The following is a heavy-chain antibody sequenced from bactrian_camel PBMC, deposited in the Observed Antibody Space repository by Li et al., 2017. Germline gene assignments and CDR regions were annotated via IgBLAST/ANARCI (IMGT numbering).Heavy chain of an antibody. CDR3: AARGPYCYTKLSVRDFTY. CDR2: IGLDGRT. V-gene: IGHV3-3*01. CDR1: GGTYSSYRSYC. J-gene: IGHJ6*01. D-gene: IGHD2*01. Sequence: HVQLVESGGGSVKAGESLKLSCVAFGGTYSSYRSYCMAWFRQAPGKEREGVAAIGLDGRTSAADSVKGRFTISQDNAKNTVYLQMNSLKPEDTAMYYCAARGPYCYTKLSVRDFTYWGQGTQVTVS.